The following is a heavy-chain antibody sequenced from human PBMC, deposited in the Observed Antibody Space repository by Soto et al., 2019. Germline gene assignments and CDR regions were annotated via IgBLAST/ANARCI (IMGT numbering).Heavy chain of an antibody. J-gene: IGHJ4*02. CDR2: ISGSGGST. CDR3: AKDQDYDFWSGYYGY. D-gene: IGHD3-3*01. CDR1: GFTFSSYA. V-gene: IGHV3-23*01. Sequence: EVQLLESGGGLVQPGGSLRLSCAASGFTFSSYAMSWVRQAPGKGLEWVSAISGSGGSTYYADSVKGRFTISRDNSKNTLYLQMNRLRAEDTAVYYCAKDQDYDFWSGYYGYRGQGTLVTVSS.